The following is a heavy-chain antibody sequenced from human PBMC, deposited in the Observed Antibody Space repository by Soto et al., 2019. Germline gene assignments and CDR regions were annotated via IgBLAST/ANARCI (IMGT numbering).Heavy chain of an antibody. CDR1: GFTVSSDS. V-gene: IGHV3-53*02. J-gene: IGHJ6*02. CDR3: SRPYSAMGV. CDR2: IYSDNNT. Sequence: EVQLVETGGDLIQPGGSLRLSCAASGFTVSSDSMNWVRQAPGKGLELISIIYSDNNTASADSVQGRVSISRHTSTNLLYLQMNSLTDADTAEYYCSRPYSAMGVWGQGTTVTVSS.